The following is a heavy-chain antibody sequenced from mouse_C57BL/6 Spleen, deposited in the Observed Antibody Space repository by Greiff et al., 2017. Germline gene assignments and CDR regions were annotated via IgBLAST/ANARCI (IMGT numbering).Heavy chain of an antibody. D-gene: IGHD1-1*01. CDR2: ILPGSGST. CDR3: AREYYGSPWFAY. V-gene: IGHV1-9*01. CDR1: GYTFSGYW. Sequence: VQLQQSGAELMKPGASVQLSCQATGYTFSGYWIEWVKQRPGNGLEWIGEILPGSGSTYDDGKFKGKATFTADTSSTTAYMQLSSLTTEDSAIYYCAREYYGSPWFAYWGQGTLVTVSA. J-gene: IGHJ3*01.